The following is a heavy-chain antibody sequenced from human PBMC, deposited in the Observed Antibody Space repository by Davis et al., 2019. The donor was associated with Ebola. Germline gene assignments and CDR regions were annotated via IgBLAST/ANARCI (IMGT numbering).Heavy chain of an antibody. D-gene: IGHD3-3*01. V-gene: IGHV3-30*03. J-gene: IGHJ4*02. CDR2: ISPDGSDK. Sequence: GESLKISCAASGISFSNYGMFWVRQAPGKVMEWVAVISPDGSDKNYADSGRGRFTITRDNSKSTLDLQMNSLRPEDTAVYYCARAGEGFWSPALIDYWGQGTLVTVSS. CDR3: ARAGEGFWSPALIDY. CDR1: GISFSNYG.